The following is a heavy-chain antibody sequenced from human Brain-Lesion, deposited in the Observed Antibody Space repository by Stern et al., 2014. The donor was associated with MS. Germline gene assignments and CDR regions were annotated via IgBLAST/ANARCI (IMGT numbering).Heavy chain of an antibody. CDR3: ARHMGEGLSIDY. CDR1: GYSFTSDW. V-gene: IGHV5-10-1*01. CDR2: IDPSDSNP. D-gene: IGHD3-16*01. Sequence: VQLVESGAEVKKPGESLRISCQGSGYSFTSDWISWVRQMPGKGLEWMRRIDPSDSNPNYSPSFQGHVTISADKSINTAYLDWRSLKASDTAMYYCARHMGEGLSIDYWGQGTLVTVSS. J-gene: IGHJ4*02.